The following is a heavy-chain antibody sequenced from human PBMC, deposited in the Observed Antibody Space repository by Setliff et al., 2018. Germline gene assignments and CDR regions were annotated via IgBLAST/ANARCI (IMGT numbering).Heavy chain of an antibody. V-gene: IGHV4-59*01. Sequence: SETLSLTCTVSGDSMSGASMWTWIRQPPGKGLEFMGYVFPSGATKYDPSVKSRLTISVDTSKNQFSLKLTLLTAADTAVYFCAKGGTYRYFDFWGQGILVTVSS. CDR2: VFPSGAT. J-gene: IGHJ4*02. CDR3: AKGGTYRYFDF. D-gene: IGHD2-15*01. CDR1: GDSMSGAS.